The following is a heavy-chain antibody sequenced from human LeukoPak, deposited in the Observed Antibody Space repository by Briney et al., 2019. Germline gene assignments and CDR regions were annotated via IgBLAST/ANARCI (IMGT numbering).Heavy chain of an antibody. CDR1: GFTFSSYW. V-gene: IGHV3-7*01. J-gene: IGHJ4*02. CDR3: ARAAGSGGYDFFDY. Sequence: TGGSLRLSCAASGFTFSSYWMSRVRQAPGKGLEWVANIKQDGSEKYYVDSVKGRFTISRDNAKNSLYLQMNSLRAEDTAVYYCARAAGSGGYDFFDYWGQGTLVTVSS. CDR2: IKQDGSEK. D-gene: IGHD5-12*01.